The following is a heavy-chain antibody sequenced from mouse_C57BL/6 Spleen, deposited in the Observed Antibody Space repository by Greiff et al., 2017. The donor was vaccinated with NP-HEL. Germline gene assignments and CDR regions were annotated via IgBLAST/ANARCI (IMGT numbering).Heavy chain of an antibody. CDR3: ASYEVYGNYSYYFDY. D-gene: IGHD2-1*01. CDR2: IYPRDGST. J-gene: IGHJ2*01. CDR1: GYTFTDHT. Sequence: QVQLKQSDAELVKPGASVKISCKVSGYTFTDHTIHWMKQRPEQGLEWIGYIYPRDGSTKYNEKFKGKATLTADKSSSTAYMQLNSLTSEDSAVYFCASYEVYGNYSYYFDYWGQGTTLTVSS. V-gene: IGHV1-78*01.